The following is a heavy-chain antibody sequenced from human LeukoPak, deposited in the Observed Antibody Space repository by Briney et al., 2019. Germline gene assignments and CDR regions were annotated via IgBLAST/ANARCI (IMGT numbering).Heavy chain of an antibody. CDR1: GXSFSGYY. Sequence: SETLSLTCAVYGXSFSGYYGSWIRQPPGKGLEWIGEINHSGSTNYNPSLKSRVTISVDTSKNQFSLKLSSVTAADTAVYYCARESLAGFDYWGQGTLVTVSS. V-gene: IGHV4-34*01. D-gene: IGHD6-19*01. CDR3: ARESLAGFDY. J-gene: IGHJ4*02. CDR2: INHSGST.